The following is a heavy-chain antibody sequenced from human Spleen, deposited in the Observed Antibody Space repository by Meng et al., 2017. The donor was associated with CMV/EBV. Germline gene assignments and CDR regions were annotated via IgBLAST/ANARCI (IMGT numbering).Heavy chain of an antibody. J-gene: IGHJ4*02. CDR2: ISSSSSYI. V-gene: IGHV3-21*04. CDR3: GRDLPPDY. CDR1: GFTFSTYS. Sequence: GESLKISCAASGFTFSTYSMNWVRQAPGKGLECVSSISSSSSYIYYADSVKGRFTISRDNSKSTLSLQMNDLRDEDTAIYYCGRDLPPDYWGQGTLVTVSS.